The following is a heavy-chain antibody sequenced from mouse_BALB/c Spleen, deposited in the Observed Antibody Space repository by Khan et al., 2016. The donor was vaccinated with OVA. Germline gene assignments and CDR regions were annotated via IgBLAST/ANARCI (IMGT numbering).Heavy chain of an antibody. D-gene: IGHD2-13*01. Sequence: VQLKEPEPGLVAPSQSLSITCTISAFSLTNYGVHWVRQPPGKGLEWLVVIWSDGSTNYNSDLNSRLSISKDNSKSQVYIKMNSLQTDVTAMYYDAREPYYRDCIVDNWGQGTSVTVSS. CDR1: AFSLTNYG. J-gene: IGHJ4*01. V-gene: IGHV2-6-1*01. CDR3: AREPYYRDCIVDN. CDR2: IWSDGST.